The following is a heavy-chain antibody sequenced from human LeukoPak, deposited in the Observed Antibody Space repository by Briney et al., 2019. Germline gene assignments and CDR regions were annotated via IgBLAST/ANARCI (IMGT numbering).Heavy chain of an antibody. J-gene: IGHJ4*02. CDR2: IFYSGST. CDR1: PDSISTSSYY. V-gene: IGHV4-39*07. CDR3: ARVGKVYDILTGYSHSYFDD. D-gene: IGHD3-9*01. Sequence: SETLSLTCTVYPDSISTSSYYWGWIRQPPGKGLGWIGIIFYSGSTSYNPSLKSRVTMSVDTSKNQFSLRLSSVTAADTAVYYCARVGKVYDILTGYSHSYFDDWGQGTLVTVSS.